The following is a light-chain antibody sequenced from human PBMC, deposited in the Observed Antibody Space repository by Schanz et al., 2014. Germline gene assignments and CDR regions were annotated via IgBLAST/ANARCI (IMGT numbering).Light chain of an antibody. J-gene: IGLJ1*01. Sequence: QSALTQPPSASGSPGQSVTISCTGTSSDVGGYNYVSWYQQHPGKAPKLMIYEVSKWPSGVPDRFSGSKSGNTASLTVSGLQAEDEADYYCSSYTGSSPLFVFGTGTKLTVL. CDR1: SSDVGGYNY. CDR3: SSYTGSSPLFV. CDR2: EVS. V-gene: IGLV2-8*01.